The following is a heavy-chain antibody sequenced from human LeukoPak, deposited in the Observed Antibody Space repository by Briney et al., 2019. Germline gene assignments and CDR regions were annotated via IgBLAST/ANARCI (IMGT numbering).Heavy chain of an antibody. Sequence: SETLSLTCTVSGGSISSGSYYWSWIRQPAGKGLEWIGRIYTSGSTNYNLSLKSRVTISVDTSKNQFSLKLSSVTAADTAVYYCARHSSSGSRYYYGMDVWGQGTTVTVSS. V-gene: IGHV4-61*02. D-gene: IGHD3-22*01. J-gene: IGHJ6*02. CDR3: ARHSSSGSRYYYGMDV. CDR1: GGSISSGSYY. CDR2: IYTSGST.